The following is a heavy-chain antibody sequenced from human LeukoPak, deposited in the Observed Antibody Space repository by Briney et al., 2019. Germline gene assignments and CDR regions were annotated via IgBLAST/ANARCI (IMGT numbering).Heavy chain of an antibody. CDR1: GGSISSYY. CDR2: IYYSGST. Sequence: SETLSLTCTVSGGSISSYYWSWIRQPPGKGLEWIGYIYYSGSTNYNPSLKSRVTISVDTSKNQFSLKLSSVTAADTAVYYCARDYYYYGSGSYYDLRYGMDVWGQGTTVTVSS. J-gene: IGHJ6*02. D-gene: IGHD3-10*01. V-gene: IGHV4-59*12. CDR3: ARDYYYYGSGSYYDLRYGMDV.